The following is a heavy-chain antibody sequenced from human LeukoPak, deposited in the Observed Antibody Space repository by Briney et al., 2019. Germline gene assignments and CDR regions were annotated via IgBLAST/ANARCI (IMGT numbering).Heavy chain of an antibody. J-gene: IGHJ5*02. V-gene: IGHV4-38-2*01. CDR2: SYHSGST. CDR3: ARASQWAWNYDILTGYRGDWFDP. D-gene: IGHD3-9*01. Sequence: SETLSLTCAVSGYSISSGYYWGWIRQPPGKGLEWSGSSYHSGSTYYNPSLKSRVTISVDTSKNQFSLKLSSVTAADTAVYYCARASQWAWNYDILTGYRGDWFDPWGQGTLVTVSS. CDR1: GYSISSGYY.